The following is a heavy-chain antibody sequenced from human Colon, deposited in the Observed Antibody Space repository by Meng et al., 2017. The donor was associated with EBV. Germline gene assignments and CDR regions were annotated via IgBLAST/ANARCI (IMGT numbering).Heavy chain of an antibody. CDR2: VSHPGSA. J-gene: IGHJ4*02. D-gene: IGHD3-9*01. Sequence: QVLLPQVGAGLLKPSETLSLPCTVNGGSFSGYVWSWVRQPPGKGMEWIGEVSHPGSANYNPSLKSRVTISVDASEKQFSLRLTSVTAADSAVYYCARVPTTGYKDHWGQGTLVTVSS. CDR3: ARVPTTGYKDH. V-gene: IGHV4-34*01. CDR1: GGSFSGYV.